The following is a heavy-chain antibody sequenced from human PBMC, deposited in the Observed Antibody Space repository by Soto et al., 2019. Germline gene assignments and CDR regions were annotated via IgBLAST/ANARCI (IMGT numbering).Heavy chain of an antibody. CDR1: GGSISSGGYY. Sequence: QVQLQESGPGLVKPSQTLSLTCTVSGGSISSGGYYWSWIRQHPGKGLEWIGYIYYSGSTYYNPSLKSRVTISVDTSNNQLPLKLSSVTAADTAVYYCAREAGDYVSYYYGMDVWGQGTTVTVSS. D-gene: IGHD4-17*01. CDR3: AREAGDYVSYYYGMDV. V-gene: IGHV4-31*03. J-gene: IGHJ6*02. CDR2: IYYSGST.